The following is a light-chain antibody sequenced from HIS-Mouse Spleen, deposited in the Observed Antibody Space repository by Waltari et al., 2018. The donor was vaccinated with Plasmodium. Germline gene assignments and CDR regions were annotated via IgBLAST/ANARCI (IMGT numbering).Light chain of an antibody. J-gene: IGKJ3*01. CDR3: QQYNNWSFT. V-gene: IGKV3-15*01. CDR2: GAS. Sequence: EIVMTQSPATLSVSPGERATLSCRASQSVSSNLAWYQQKPGQAPRLLIDGASTRATGIPARFSGSVSVTEFSLTISSLQSEDFAVYYCQQYNNWSFTFGPGTKVDIK. CDR1: QSVSSN.